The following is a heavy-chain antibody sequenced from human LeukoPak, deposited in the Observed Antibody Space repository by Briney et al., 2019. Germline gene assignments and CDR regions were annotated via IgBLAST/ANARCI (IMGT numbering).Heavy chain of an antibody. CDR2: IYPGDSDT. Sequence: GESLKISCKGSGYSFTSNWIGWVRQMPGKDLEWMGIIYPGDSDTRYSPSFQGQVTLSADKSISTAYLQWSSLKASDTGMYYCARPSTAANDYWGQGTLVTVSS. J-gene: IGHJ4*02. CDR1: GYSFTSNW. D-gene: IGHD2-2*01. V-gene: IGHV5-51*01. CDR3: ARPSTAANDY.